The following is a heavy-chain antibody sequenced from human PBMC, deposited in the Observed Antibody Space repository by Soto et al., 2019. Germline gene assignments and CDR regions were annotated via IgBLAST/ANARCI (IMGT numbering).Heavy chain of an antibody. Sequence: PSETLSLTCTVSGGSISSRSYYWGWIRQPPGKGLEWIGTIYYSGTTYYNPSLKSRVTISVDTSKNQFSLKLSSVTAADTAVYYCARAVGDPLYYLDYWGQGTLVTVSS. D-gene: IGHD6-19*01. V-gene: IGHV4-39*01. CDR3: ARAVGDPLYYLDY. J-gene: IGHJ4*02. CDR2: IYYSGTT. CDR1: GGSISSRSYY.